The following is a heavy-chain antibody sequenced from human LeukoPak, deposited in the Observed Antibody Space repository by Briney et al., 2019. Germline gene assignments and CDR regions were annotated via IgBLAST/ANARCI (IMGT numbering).Heavy chain of an antibody. Sequence: PSETLSLTCAVYGGSFSGYYWSWIRQPPGKGLEWIGEINHSGSTNYNPSLKSRVTISVDTSKNQFSLKLSSVTAADTAVYYCARGRRWLQLGTRAPFDYWGQGTLVTVSS. D-gene: IGHD5-24*01. CDR2: INHSGST. CDR1: GGSFSGYY. V-gene: IGHV4-34*01. CDR3: ARGRRWLQLGTRAPFDY. J-gene: IGHJ4*02.